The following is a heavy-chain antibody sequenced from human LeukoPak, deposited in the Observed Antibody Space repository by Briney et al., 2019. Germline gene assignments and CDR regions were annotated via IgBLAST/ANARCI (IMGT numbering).Heavy chain of an antibody. CDR2: ISYDGSNK. J-gene: IGHJ3*02. Sequence: GRSLRLSCAASGFTFSSYGMHWVRQAPGKGLEWVAVISYDGSNKYYADSVKGRFTISRDNSKNTLYLQMNSLRAEDTAVYYCASSTIFGAFDIWGQGTMVTVSS. CDR1: GFTFSSYG. CDR3: ASSTIFGAFDI. V-gene: IGHV3-30*03. D-gene: IGHD3-3*01.